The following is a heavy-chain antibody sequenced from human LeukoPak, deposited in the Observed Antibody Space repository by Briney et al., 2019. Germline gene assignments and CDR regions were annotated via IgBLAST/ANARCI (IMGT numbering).Heavy chain of an antibody. J-gene: IGHJ4*02. D-gene: IGHD3-9*01. V-gene: IGHV1-69*13. CDR3: AREVRQARYYDILTGYYLFDY. CDR1: GGTFSSYA. CDR2: IIPIFGTA. Sequence: SVKVSCKASGGTFSSYAISWVRQAPGQGLEWMGGIIPIFGTANYAQKFQGRVTITADESTSTAYMELSSLRSGDTAVYYCAREVRQARYYDILTGYYLFDYWGQGTLVTVSS.